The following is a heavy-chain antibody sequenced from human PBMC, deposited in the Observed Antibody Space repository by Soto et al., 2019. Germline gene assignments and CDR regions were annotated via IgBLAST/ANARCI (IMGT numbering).Heavy chain of an antibody. J-gene: IGHJ6*02. V-gene: IGHV3-21*01. D-gene: IGHD6-19*01. CDR3: AREQVAGYYYYYGMDV. CDR2: ISSSSSSYI. CDR1: GFTFSSYS. Sequence: GGSLRVSCAASGFTFSSYSMNWVRQAPGKGLEWVSSISSSSSSYIYYADSVKGRFTISRDNAKNSLYLQMDSLRAEDTAVYYCAREQVAGYYYYYGMDVWGQG.